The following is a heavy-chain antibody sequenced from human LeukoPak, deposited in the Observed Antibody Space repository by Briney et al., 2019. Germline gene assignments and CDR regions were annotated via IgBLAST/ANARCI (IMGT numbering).Heavy chain of an antibody. D-gene: IGHD3-22*01. J-gene: IGHJ5*02. V-gene: IGHV4-39*01. CDR2: IYYNGNT. CDR3: ARRDFDIGWFDP. CDR1: GGSISSTASY. Sequence: PSETLSLTCTVSGGSISSTASYWAWIRQPPGEGLEWIGSIYYNGNTYYHPSLKSRVTMSEDTSKNQFSLKLNSVTAADTAVYYCARRDFDIGWFDPWGQGILVTVSS.